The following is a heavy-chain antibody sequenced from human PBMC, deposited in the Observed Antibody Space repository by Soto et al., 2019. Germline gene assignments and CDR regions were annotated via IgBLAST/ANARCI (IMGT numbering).Heavy chain of an antibody. CDR3: ARGYCTNGVCYHIDY. CDR2: INPSGGST. CDR1: GYTFTSYY. Sequence: ASVKVSCKASGYTFTSYYMHWVRQAPGQGLEWMGIINPSGGSTSYAQKFQGRVTMTRDTSTSTVYMELSSLRSEDTAVYYCARGYCTNGVCYHIDYWGQGTLVTVSS. J-gene: IGHJ4*02. V-gene: IGHV1-46*01. D-gene: IGHD2-8*01.